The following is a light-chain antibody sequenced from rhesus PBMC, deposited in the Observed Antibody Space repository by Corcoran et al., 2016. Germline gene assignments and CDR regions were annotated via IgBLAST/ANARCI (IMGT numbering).Light chain of an antibody. CDR2: YAS. Sequence: EIVMTQSPATLSLSPGERATLSCRASQSVGSTLAWYQQKPGQAPRLHIYYASSRATGIPDRFSGSGSGTEVTLPISSLDQEDVGVYYCQKYNDWPFTFGPGTKLDIK. V-gene: IGKV3-42*02. CDR3: QKYNDWPFT. J-gene: IGKJ3*01. CDR1: QSVGST.